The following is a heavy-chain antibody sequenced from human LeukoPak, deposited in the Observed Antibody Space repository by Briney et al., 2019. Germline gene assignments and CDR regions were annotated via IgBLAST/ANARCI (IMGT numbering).Heavy chain of an antibody. Sequence: PSETLSLTCTVSGGSISSSSYYWGWLRPPPGQGLEWIGTIPYSGNAYYSPSLKSRVTISVDTSKNQFSLKVSSVTAADTAVYYCARYPYSGISGWQAFDYWGQGTLVTVSS. V-gene: IGHV4-39*01. CDR1: GGSISSSSYY. D-gene: IGHD6-19*01. CDR3: ARYPYSGISGWQAFDY. CDR2: IPYSGNA. J-gene: IGHJ4*02.